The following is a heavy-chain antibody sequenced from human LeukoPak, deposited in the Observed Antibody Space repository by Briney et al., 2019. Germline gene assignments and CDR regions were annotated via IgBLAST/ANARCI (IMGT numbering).Heavy chain of an antibody. D-gene: IGHD1-7*01. Sequence: ASVKVSCQVSGYTLTELSMHWVRQAPGKGLEWMGGFDPEDGETIYAQKFQGRVTMTEDTSTDTAYMELSSLRSEDTAVYYCATVTNWNYNYYYYGMDVWGQGTTVTVSS. CDR1: GYTLTELS. V-gene: IGHV1-24*01. J-gene: IGHJ6*02. CDR2: FDPEDGET. CDR3: ATVTNWNYNYYYYGMDV.